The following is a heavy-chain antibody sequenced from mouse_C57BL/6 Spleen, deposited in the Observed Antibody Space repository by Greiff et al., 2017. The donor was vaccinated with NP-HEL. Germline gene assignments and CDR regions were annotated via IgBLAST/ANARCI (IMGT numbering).Heavy chain of an antibody. D-gene: IGHD4-1*01. CDR3: ARALGPWYFDV. V-gene: IGHV1-76*01. Sequence: QVQLKESGAELVRPGASVKLSCKASGYTFTDYYINWVKQRPGQGLEWIARIYPGSGNTYYNEKFKGKATLTAEKSSSTAYMQLSSLTSEDSAVYFCARALGPWYFDVWGTGTTVTVSS. CDR2: IYPGSGNT. CDR1: GYTFTDYY. J-gene: IGHJ1*03.